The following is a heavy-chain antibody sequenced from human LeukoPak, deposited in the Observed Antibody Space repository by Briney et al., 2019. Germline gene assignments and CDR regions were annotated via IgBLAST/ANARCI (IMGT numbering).Heavy chain of an antibody. CDR3: ARVGDYYGLDV. CDR1: GGSISSYY. J-gene: IGHJ6*04. V-gene: IGHV4-4*07. D-gene: IGHD3-16*01. Sequence: PSETLSLTCTVSGGSISSYYWSWIRQPAGKGLEGIGHIYTSGNTNYNPSLKSRVSMSVDTSKKQFSLKLSSVTAADTAVYYCARVGDYYGLDVWGKGTTVTISS. CDR2: IYTSGNT.